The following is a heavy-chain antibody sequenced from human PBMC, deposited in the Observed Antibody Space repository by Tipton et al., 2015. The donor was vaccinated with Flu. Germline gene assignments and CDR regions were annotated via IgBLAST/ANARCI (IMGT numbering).Heavy chain of an antibody. CDR2: IGGSGSGA. D-gene: IGHD6-13*01. J-gene: IGHJ1*01. CDR1: GLTFSSYS. V-gene: IGHV3-23*01. CDR3: ANRAAVDSRYLQH. Sequence: SLRLSCAASGLTFSSYSMSWVRQAPGKGLEWVSAIGGSGSGAVYADSVKGRFTISRDNSKNTLYLQMTSLRDEDTAVYYCANRAAVDSRYLQHWGQGTLVTVSS.